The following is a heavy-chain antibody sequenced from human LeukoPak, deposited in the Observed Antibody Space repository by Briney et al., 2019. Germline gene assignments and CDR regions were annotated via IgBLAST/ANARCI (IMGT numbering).Heavy chain of an antibody. CDR3: ASYPRYVSSPPFDY. J-gene: IGHJ4*02. Sequence: ASVKVSCKASGYTFTAYYMHWVRQAPGQGLEWMGWINPNTGDRNYAQKFQGRVTMTRDTTISTAYMELGRLTSDDTAVYYCASYPRYVSSPPFDYWGQGTLVTVSS. V-gene: IGHV1-2*02. CDR2: INPNTGDR. CDR1: GYTFTAYY. D-gene: IGHD2-15*01.